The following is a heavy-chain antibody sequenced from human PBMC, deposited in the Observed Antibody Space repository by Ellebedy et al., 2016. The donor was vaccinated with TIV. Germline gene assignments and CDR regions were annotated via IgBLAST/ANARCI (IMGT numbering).Heavy chain of an antibody. CDR2: INGNGGSA. J-gene: IGHJ2*01. V-gene: IGHV3-64D*09. CDR1: GFTFSSFA. CDR3: AVGDGSWYFDL. D-gene: IGHD2-15*01. Sequence: GESLKISCSASGFTFSSFAMHWIRQGPGKRPEYVSAINGNGGSAFYADSVKGRFTVSRDNSKNTMFLQMSSLRAEDTALYYCAVGDGSWYFDLWGRGTLVTVSS.